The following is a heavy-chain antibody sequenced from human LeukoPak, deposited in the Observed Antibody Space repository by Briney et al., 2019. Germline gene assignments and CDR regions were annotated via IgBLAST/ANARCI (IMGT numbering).Heavy chain of an antibody. Sequence: SETLSLTCTVSGGSISSYYWSWIRQSPGQGLEWIGYIYYSGSTNYNPSLRSRVTISVDTSKNQFSLKLRSVTAADTAVYYCGRDRQYYGSGSYSGGFDCWGQGTLVTVSS. J-gene: IGHJ4*02. V-gene: IGHV4-59*01. D-gene: IGHD3-10*01. CDR1: GGSISSYY. CDR3: GRDRQYYGSGSYSGGFDC. CDR2: IYYSGST.